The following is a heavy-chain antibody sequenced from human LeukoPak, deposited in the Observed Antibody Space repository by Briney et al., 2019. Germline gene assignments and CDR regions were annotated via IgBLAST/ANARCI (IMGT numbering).Heavy chain of an antibody. CDR1: GGSISSYY. J-gene: IGHJ5*02. CDR2: IYYSGST. D-gene: IGHD3-10*01. V-gene: IGHV4-59*08. Sequence: SETLSLTCTVSGGSISSYYWSWIRQPPGKGLEWIGYIYYSGSTNYNPSLKSRVTISVDASKNQFSLKLSSVTAADTAVYYCARHLRLYGSGRDWFDPWGQGTLVTVSS. CDR3: ARHLRLYGSGRDWFDP.